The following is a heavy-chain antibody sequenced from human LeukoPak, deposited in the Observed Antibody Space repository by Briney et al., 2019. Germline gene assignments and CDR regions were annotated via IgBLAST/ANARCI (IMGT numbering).Heavy chain of an antibody. V-gene: IGHV1-2*02. J-gene: IGHJ5*02. D-gene: IGHD2-21*02. CDR1: GSTFTDYH. CDR3: GLVTPGNWWFDP. CDR2: MNRNNGGT. Sequence: ASVKVSCKASGSTFTDYHMHWVRRAPGQGLEWMGWMNRNNGGTNYAHKFQGRVTMTRDTSIDVAYMELSSLRYDDTAVYYCGLVTPGNWWFDPWGQGTLVTVSS.